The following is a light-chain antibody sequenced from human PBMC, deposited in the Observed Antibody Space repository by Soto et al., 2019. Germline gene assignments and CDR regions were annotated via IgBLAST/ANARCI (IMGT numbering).Light chain of an antibody. CDR2: GTS. V-gene: IGKV3-20*01. J-gene: IGKJ2*01. CDR3: QQYGPSLPMYT. Sequence: EIVLTQSPGTLSLSPGERATLSCRTSQSLSSIYLAWYQQKPGQAPRLLIYGTSNRATGIPDRFSGSGSGTDFTLTISRLEPEDFAGYYCQQYGPSLPMYTFGQGTKLEIK. CDR1: QSLSSIY.